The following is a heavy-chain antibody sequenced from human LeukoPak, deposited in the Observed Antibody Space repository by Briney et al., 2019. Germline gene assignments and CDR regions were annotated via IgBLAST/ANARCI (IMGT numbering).Heavy chain of an antibody. CDR3: ALGGI. CDR2: IYYSGST. CDR1: GGSISSYY. V-gene: IGHV4-59*01. J-gene: IGHJ3*02. D-gene: IGHD3-16*01. Sequence: SETLSLTCTVSGGSISSYYWSWIRQPPGKGLEWIGYIYYSGSTNYNPSLESRVTISVDTSKNQFSLKLSSVTAADTAVYYCALGGIWGQGTMVTVSS.